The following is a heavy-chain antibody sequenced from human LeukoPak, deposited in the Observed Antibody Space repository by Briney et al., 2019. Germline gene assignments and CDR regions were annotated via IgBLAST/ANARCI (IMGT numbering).Heavy chain of an antibody. CDR3: AGEDLDYYYYFYMDV. J-gene: IGHJ6*03. Sequence: SETLSLTCDVYGGSFSGYYWSWIRQPPEKGLEWIGEINHSGSTNYNPSLKSRVTISVDTSKNQFSLKLSSVTAADTAVYYCAGEDLDYYYYFYMDVGGKGTPVPVSS. CDR2: INHSGST. D-gene: IGHD1-1*01. CDR1: GGSFSGYY. V-gene: IGHV4-34*01.